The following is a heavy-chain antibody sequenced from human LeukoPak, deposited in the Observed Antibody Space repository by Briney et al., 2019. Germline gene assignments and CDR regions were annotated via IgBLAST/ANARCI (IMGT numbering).Heavy chain of an antibody. CDR1: GYTFTDFY. D-gene: IGHD6-6*01. CDR2: ITPNSGGT. CDR3: ARAIAARRFWFDP. V-gene: IGHV1-2*02. Sequence: ASVKVSCKASGYTFTDFYIHWMRQAPGQGLEWMGWITPNSGGTIYGQKFQGRVTLTRDMSTSTVYMELSSLRSEDTAVYYCARAIAARRFWFDPWGQGTLVTVSS. J-gene: IGHJ5*02.